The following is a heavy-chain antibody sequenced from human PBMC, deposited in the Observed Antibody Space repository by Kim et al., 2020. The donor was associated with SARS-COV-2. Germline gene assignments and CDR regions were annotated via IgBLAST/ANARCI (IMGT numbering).Heavy chain of an antibody. CDR1: GYTFTGYY. V-gene: IGHV1-2*02. Sequence: ASVKVSCKASGYTFTGYYMHWVRQAPGQGLEWMGWINPNSGGTNYAQKFQGRVTMTRDMSISTAYMELSRLRSDDTAVYYCARVSGVLWFEELLYQSRDYGMDVWGQGTTVTVSS. CDR2: INPNSGGT. CDR3: ARVSGVLWFEELLYQSRDYGMDV. J-gene: IGHJ6*02. D-gene: IGHD3-10*01.